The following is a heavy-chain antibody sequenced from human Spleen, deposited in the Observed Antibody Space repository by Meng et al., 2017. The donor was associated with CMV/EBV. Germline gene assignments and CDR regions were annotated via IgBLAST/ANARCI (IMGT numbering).Heavy chain of an antibody. CDR2: ISAYNGNT. CDR1: GYSFTTYG. D-gene: IGHD3-3*01. CDR3: AREGTLETYDFWSGYYLDY. J-gene: IGHJ4*02. Sequence: ASVKVSCKASGYSFTTYGISWVRQAPGQGLEWMGWISAYNGNTNYAQKLRGRVTMTTETSTRTAYMELRSLRSDDTAVYYCAREGTLETYDFWSGYYLDYWGQGTLVTVSS. V-gene: IGHV1-18*01.